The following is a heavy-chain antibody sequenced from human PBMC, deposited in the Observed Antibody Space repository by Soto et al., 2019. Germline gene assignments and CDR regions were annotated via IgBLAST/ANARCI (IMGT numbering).Heavy chain of an antibody. J-gene: IGHJ6*01. V-gene: IGHV1-69*01. CDR1: GGTFNKFA. Sequence: VQLVQSGAAVKKTGSSVKVSCKASGGTFNKFAFSWVRQAPGQGFEWRGCIIPVFRSANYAQRFRGRITIRADGYTGTVYLYLNDLRSDDMVVYYCAWRSCASDNRPLFYYFVGHWGVGTTVTV. CDR3: AWRSCASDNRPLFYYFVGH. D-gene: IGHD2-21*02. CDR2: IIPVFRSA.